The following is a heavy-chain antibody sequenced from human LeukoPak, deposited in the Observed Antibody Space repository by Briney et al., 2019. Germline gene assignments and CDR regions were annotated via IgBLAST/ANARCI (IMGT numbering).Heavy chain of an antibody. Sequence: GGSLRLSCAASGFTFSDYYMTWIRQAPGRGLEWVSYISGVYDNIYYGDSVKGRFTISRDNAKNSVYLQMSSLRADDTAVYYCARGGAHGMNVWGQGTTVTVSS. CDR1: GFTFSDYY. J-gene: IGHJ6*02. CDR3: ARGGAHGMNV. D-gene: IGHD1-26*01. CDR2: ISGVYDNI. V-gene: IGHV3-11*01.